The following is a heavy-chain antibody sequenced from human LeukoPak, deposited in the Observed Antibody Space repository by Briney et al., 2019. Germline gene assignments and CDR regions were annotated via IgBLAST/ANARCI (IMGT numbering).Heavy chain of an antibody. CDR1: GYTFNIYY. V-gene: IGHV1-46*02. J-gene: IGHJ4*02. D-gene: IGHD3-9*01. CDR2: INPSGGST. Sequence: ASVKVSCKASGYTFNIYYMHWVRQAPGQGLEWMGIINPSGGSTSYAQKSQGRVTMTRDTSTSTVYMELSSLRSDDTAVYYCASAPTDILTGYYNDNGYYFDYWGQGTLVTVSS. CDR3: ASAPTDILTGYYNDNGYYFDY.